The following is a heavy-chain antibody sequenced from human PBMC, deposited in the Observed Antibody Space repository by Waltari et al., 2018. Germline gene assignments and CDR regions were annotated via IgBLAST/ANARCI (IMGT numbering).Heavy chain of an antibody. CDR3: ARGNIVVVPAAIAQETHNWFDP. V-gene: IGHV4-31*03. Sequence: QVQLQESGPGLVKPSQTLSLTCTVPGASLRSGSYSLSWIRPHPGTGSGGIGYIYSGGSTYYNPSLKSRVTISVDTSKNQFSLKLSSVTAADTAVYYCARGNIVVVPAAIAQETHNWFDPWGQGTLVTVSS. D-gene: IGHD2-2*01. CDR2: IYSGGST. CDR1: GASLRSGSYS. J-gene: IGHJ5*02.